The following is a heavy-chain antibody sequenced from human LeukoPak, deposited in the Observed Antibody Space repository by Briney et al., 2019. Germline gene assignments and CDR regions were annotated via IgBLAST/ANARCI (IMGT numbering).Heavy chain of an antibody. CDR2: ISYDGSNK. CDR1: GFTFSSYG. V-gene: IGHV3-30*18. CDR3: AKPDSSSWYGNMDY. Sequence: GGSLRLSCAASGFTFSSYGMHWVRQAPGKGLEGVAVISYDGSNKYYADSVKGRFTISRDNSKNTLYLQMNSLRAEDTAVYYCAKPDSSSWYGNMDYWGQGTLVTVSS. D-gene: IGHD6-13*01. J-gene: IGHJ4*02.